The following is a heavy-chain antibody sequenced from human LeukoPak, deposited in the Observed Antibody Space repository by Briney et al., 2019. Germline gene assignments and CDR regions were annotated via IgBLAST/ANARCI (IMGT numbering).Heavy chain of an antibody. CDR3: TRVSELTKYYYDSSGYYQNFDY. Sequence: GGSLRLSCTASGFTFGDYAMSWVRQAPGKGLEWVGFTRSKAYGGTTEYAASVKGRFTISRDDSKSIAYLQMNSLKTEDTAVYYCTRVSELTKYYYDSSGYYQNFDYWGQGTLVTVSS. V-gene: IGHV3-49*04. CDR2: TRSKAYGGTT. CDR1: GFTFGDYA. J-gene: IGHJ4*02. D-gene: IGHD3-22*01.